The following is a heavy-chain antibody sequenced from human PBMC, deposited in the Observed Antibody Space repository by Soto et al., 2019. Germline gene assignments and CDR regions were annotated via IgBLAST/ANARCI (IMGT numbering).Heavy chain of an antibody. Sequence: PGGSLRLSCAASGFTFSSYEMNWVRQAPGKGLEWVSYTSSSGSTIYYADSVKGRFTISRDNAKNSLYLQMNSLRAEDTAVYYCARDFRVPRGPYYHYYGMDVWGQGTTVTVSS. V-gene: IGHV3-48*03. D-gene: IGHD3-10*01. CDR1: GFTFSSYE. CDR2: TSSSGSTI. CDR3: ARDFRVPRGPYYHYYGMDV. J-gene: IGHJ6*02.